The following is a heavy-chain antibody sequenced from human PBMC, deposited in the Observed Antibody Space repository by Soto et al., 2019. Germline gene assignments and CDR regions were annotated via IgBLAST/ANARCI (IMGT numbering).Heavy chain of an antibody. D-gene: IGHD6-13*01. Sequence: PSETLSLTCSVYGGSLSGYYWTWIRQPPGKGLEWIGDINHSGRTNYNSSLKSRVTISGDTSKNQLSLNLRSVTAADTAVYYCARGSIAAAAPFYYYGMDVWGQGTTVTVSS. CDR3: ARGSIAAAAPFYYYGMDV. CDR1: GGSLSGYY. J-gene: IGHJ6*02. V-gene: IGHV4-34*01. CDR2: INHSGRT.